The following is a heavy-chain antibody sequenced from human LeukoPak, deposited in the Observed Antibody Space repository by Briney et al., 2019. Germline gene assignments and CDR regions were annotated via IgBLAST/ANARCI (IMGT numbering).Heavy chain of an antibody. Sequence: ASVKVSCKASGYTFTGYYMHWVRQAPGQGLEWMGRINPNSGGTNYAQKFQGRVTMTRDTSISTAYMELSRLRSDDTAVYYCARGHIVRGVITIFDYRGQGNLVTVSS. CDR1: GYTFTGYY. CDR2: INPNSGGT. V-gene: IGHV1-2*06. CDR3: ARGHIVRGVITIFDY. D-gene: IGHD3-10*01. J-gene: IGHJ4*02.